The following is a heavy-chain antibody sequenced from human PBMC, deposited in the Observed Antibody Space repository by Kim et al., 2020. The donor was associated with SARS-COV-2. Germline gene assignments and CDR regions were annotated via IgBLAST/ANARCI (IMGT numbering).Heavy chain of an antibody. V-gene: IGHV3-30-3*01. CDR3: ARVTGGSYLAYFQH. D-gene: IGHD1-26*01. CDR1: GFTFSSYT. CDR2: ISYDGSNK. Sequence: GGSLRLSCAASGFTFSSYTMHWVRQAPGKGLEWVAVISYDGSNKYYADSVKGRFTISRDNSKNTLYLQMNSLRAEDTAVYYCARVTGGSYLAYFQHWGQGTLVTVSS. J-gene: IGHJ1*01.